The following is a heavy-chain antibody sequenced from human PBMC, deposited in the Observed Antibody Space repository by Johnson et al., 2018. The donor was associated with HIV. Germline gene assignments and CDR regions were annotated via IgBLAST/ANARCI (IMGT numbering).Heavy chain of an antibody. CDR1: GFTFSNYG. D-gene: IGHD7-27*01. V-gene: IGHV3-33*06. CDR3: TKDRTNWGYDAFDI. Sequence: QVQLVESGGGVVPPGRSLRLSCVESGFTFSNYGMHWVRQAPGKGLEWVAAVWYDGSNKYYANSVKGRFTIFRDNSENTMYLQMNRLRADDTAVYFCTKDRTNWGYDAFDIWGQGTMVTVSS. CDR2: VWYDGSNK. J-gene: IGHJ3*02.